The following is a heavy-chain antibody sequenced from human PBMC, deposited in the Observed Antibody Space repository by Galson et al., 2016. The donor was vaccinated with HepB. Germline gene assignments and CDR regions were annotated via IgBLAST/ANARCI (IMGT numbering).Heavy chain of an antibody. CDR1: GYIFIGHY. Sequence: SVKVSCKASGYIFIGHYLHWVRQAPGQGLEWMGWINPHTGGTNYAQKFQGRLTLTRDSSNTTAYMDLTSLKSDDTAVYYCARVRDYDSSGYPYYYSMDVWGQGTTVTVSS. CDR2: INPHTGGT. D-gene: IGHD3-22*01. CDR3: ARVRDYDSSGYPYYYSMDV. J-gene: IGHJ6*02. V-gene: IGHV1-2*02.